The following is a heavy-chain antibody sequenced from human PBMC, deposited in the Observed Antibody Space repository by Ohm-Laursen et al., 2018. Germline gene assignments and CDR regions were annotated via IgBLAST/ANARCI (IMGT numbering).Heavy chain of an antibody. V-gene: IGHV3-21*04. D-gene: IGHD1-26*01. CDR1: GFTFSSHS. CDR2: ISSSDSYI. J-gene: IGHJ4*02. CDR3: ARLLSGSSPEDY. Sequence: SLRLSCAAAGFTFSSHSMNWVRQAPGKGLEWVSSISSSDSYIYYADSVKGRFTISRDNAKNSLYLQMNSLRPEDTAVYYCARLLSGSSPEDYWGQGTLVTVSS.